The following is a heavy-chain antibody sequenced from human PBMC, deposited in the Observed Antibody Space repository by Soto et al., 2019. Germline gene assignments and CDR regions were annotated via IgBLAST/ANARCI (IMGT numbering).Heavy chain of an antibody. Sequence: QVQLQQWGAGLLKPSETLSLTCAVYGGSFSGYYWSWIRQPPGKGLEWIGEINHSGSTNYNPSLKSRVTRSVDTSKNQFSLKLSSVTAADTAVYYCARGRSTSLGYGMDVWGQGTTVTVSS. CDR3: ARGRSTSLGYGMDV. CDR1: GGSFSGYY. CDR2: INHSGST. J-gene: IGHJ6*02. V-gene: IGHV4-34*01. D-gene: IGHD1-26*01.